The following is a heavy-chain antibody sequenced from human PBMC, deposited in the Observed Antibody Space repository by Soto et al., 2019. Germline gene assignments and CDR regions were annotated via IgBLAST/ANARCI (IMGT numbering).Heavy chain of an antibody. CDR1: GYSFTSYW. Sequence: EVQLVQSGAEVKKPGESLKISCKGSGYSFTSYWIGWVRQMPGKGLEWMGIIYPGDSDTRYSPSFQGQVTISADKSISTAYLQWSSLKASDTAMYYCARQRITMIVVAPHDAFDIWGQGTMVTVSS. V-gene: IGHV5-51*01. D-gene: IGHD3-22*01. J-gene: IGHJ3*02. CDR2: IYPGDSDT. CDR3: ARQRITMIVVAPHDAFDI.